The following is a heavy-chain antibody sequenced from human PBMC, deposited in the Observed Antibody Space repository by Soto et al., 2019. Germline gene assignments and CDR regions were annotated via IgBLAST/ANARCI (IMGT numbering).Heavy chain of an antibody. CDR2: INSDGSTT. D-gene: IGHD2-2*02. J-gene: IGHJ5*02. V-gene: IGHV3-74*01. CDR3: ARDHCSTATCYTVWFDP. CDR1: GLTFSNYW. Sequence: PGGSLRLACAASGLTFSNYWMHWVRQAPGKGLVWVSRINSDGSTTNYADSVKGRFTISRDNAKNTLYLQMNSLRADDTAVYYCARDHCSTATCYTVWFDPWGLGTLVTVSS.